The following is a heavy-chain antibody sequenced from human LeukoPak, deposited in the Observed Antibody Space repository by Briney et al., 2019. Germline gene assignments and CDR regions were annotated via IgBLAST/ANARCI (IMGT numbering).Heavy chain of an antibody. CDR3: ARDRMGGSFDY. Sequence: PGGSLRLSCAASGFTFDIYGMNWVRQAPGKGLEWVSFITGGCNTIYYADSVKGRFTISRDNARNSLYLQMNSLRVDDTAVYYCARDRMGGSFDYWGQGTLVTVSS. CDR1: GFTFDIYG. D-gene: IGHD2-15*01. CDR2: ITGGCNTI. J-gene: IGHJ4*02. V-gene: IGHV3-48*01.